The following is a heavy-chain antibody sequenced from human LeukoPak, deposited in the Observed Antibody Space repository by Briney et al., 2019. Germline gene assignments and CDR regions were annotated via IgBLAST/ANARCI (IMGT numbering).Heavy chain of an antibody. CDR1: GGTFSSYA. D-gene: IGHD6-6*01. Sequence: SVKVSCKASGGTFSSYAISWVRQATGQGLEWMGGIIPIFGTANYAQKFQGRVTITTDESTSTAYMELSSLRSEDTAVYYCARDRSYSSSSGPFDYWGQGTLVTVSS. CDR3: ARDRSYSSSSGPFDY. CDR2: IIPIFGTA. J-gene: IGHJ4*02. V-gene: IGHV1-69*05.